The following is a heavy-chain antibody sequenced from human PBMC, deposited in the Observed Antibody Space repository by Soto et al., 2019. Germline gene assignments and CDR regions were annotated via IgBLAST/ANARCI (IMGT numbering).Heavy chain of an antibody. D-gene: IGHD3-10*01. Sequence: ASVKVSCKASGYTFTSYAMHWVRQAPGQRLEWMGWINAGNGNTKYSQKFQGRVTITRDTSASTAYMELSSLRSEDTAVYYCARGREILWFGETTRPLDYWGQGTLVTVSS. CDR3: ARGREILWFGETTRPLDY. V-gene: IGHV1-3*01. CDR2: INAGNGNT. J-gene: IGHJ4*02. CDR1: GYTFTSYA.